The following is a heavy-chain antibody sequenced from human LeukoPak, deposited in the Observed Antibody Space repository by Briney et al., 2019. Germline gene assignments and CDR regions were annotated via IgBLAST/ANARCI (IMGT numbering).Heavy chain of an antibody. CDR2: ISSSSSYI. D-gene: IGHD6-19*01. CDR1: GFTFRSYS. Sequence: GGSLRLSCAASGFTFRSYSMNWVRQAPGKGLEWVSSISSSSSYIYYADSVKGRFTISRDNAKNSLYLQMNSLRAEDTAVYYCARDQRLVHDYWGQGTLVTVSS. J-gene: IGHJ4*02. CDR3: ARDQRLVHDY. V-gene: IGHV3-21*01.